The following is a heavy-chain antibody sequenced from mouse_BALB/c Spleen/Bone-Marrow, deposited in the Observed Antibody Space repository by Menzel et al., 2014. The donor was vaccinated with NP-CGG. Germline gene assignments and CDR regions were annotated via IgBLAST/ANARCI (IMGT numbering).Heavy chain of an antibody. D-gene: IGHD1-1*01. Sequence: QVHVKQSGAELVKPGASAKLSCKASGYTFTGYWMHWVKQRPGQGPEWIGEINPSNGRTNYNEKFKSMATLTVDKSSSTPYVQHSSLTSEDSAVFYCARLIYCSIYIVDFWAQGSSVPVSS. CDR2: INPSNGRT. CDR3: ARLIYCSIYIVDF. J-gene: IGHJ4*01. CDR1: GYTFTGYW. V-gene: IGHV1S81*02.